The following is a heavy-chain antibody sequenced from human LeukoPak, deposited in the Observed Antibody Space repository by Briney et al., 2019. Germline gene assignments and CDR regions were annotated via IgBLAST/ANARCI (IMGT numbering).Heavy chain of an antibody. D-gene: IGHD6-13*01. J-gene: IGHJ4*02. V-gene: IGHV4-39*07. CDR1: GGSISSSSYY. Sequence: SETLSLTCTVSGGSISSSSYYWGWIRQPPGKGLEWIGSIYYSGSTYYNPSLKSRVTISVDTSKNQFSLKLSSVTAADTAVYYCARDMAAMGYWGQGTLVTVSS. CDR3: ARDMAAMGY. CDR2: IYYSGST.